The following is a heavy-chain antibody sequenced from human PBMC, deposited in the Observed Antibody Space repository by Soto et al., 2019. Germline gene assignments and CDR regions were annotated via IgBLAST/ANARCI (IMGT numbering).Heavy chain of an antibody. CDR2: IYNDGSRT. CDR1: GFAFSSYW. D-gene: IGHD1-1*01. Sequence: GGSLRLSCAASGFAFSSYWMRWVRQTPGKGPVWVSRIYNDGSRTAYADSVKGRFTISRDNAKNTMYLQMSSLTVEDTAVYYCARDLSGDTTPYFDLWGQGTLVTVSS. CDR3: ARDLSGDTTPYFDL. V-gene: IGHV3-74*01. J-gene: IGHJ4*02.